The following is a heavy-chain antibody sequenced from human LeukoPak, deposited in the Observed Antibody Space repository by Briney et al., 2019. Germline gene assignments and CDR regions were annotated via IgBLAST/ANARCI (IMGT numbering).Heavy chain of an antibody. CDR1: GGSFSGYY. Sequence: KASETLSLTCAVYGGSFSGYYWSWIRQPPGKGLEWIGEINHSGSTNYNPSLKSRVTISVDTSKNQFSLKLSSVTAADTAVYYCARGGIAAERQYDYWGQGTLVTVSS. CDR3: ARGGIAAERQYDY. V-gene: IGHV4-34*01. J-gene: IGHJ4*02. D-gene: IGHD6-13*01. CDR2: INHSGST.